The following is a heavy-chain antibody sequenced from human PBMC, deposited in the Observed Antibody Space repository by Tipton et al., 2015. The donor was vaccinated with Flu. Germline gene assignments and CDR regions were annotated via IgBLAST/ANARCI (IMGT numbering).Heavy chain of an antibody. Sequence: TLSLTCSVSGGSVSSGSYCWSWIRQSPGKGLEWIGNVFHTGSSYYNPSLKSRVTISVDTSKNQFSLNVISVTAADTAVYYCARRDYSNYVSDPKNWFDPWGQGTLVTVSS. CDR1: GGSVSSGSYC. V-gene: IGHV4-39*07. D-gene: IGHD4-11*01. CDR3: ARRDYSNYVSDPKNWFDP. CDR2: VFHTGSS. J-gene: IGHJ5*02.